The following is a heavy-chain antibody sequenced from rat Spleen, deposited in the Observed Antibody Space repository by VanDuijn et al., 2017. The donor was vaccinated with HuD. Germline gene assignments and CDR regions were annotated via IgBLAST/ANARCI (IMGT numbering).Heavy chain of an antibody. J-gene: IGHJ4*01. V-gene: IGHV5-25*01. CDR3: ARYNFVAGVMDA. D-gene: IGHD1-4*01. Sequence: EVQLVESGGGLVQPGRSMNLSCAASGFTFSNYYMAWIRQAPTKGLEWVASIGTGPGDTYYRDSVKGRFTISRDYTKSTLFLQMDSLTSEDTATYYCARYNFVAGVMDAWGQGASVTVSS. CDR2: IGTGPGDT. CDR1: GFTFSNYY.